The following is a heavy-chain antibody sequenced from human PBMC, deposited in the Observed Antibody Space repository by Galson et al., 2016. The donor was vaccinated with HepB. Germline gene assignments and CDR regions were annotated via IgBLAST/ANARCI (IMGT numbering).Heavy chain of an antibody. CDR1: GGSISTYY. J-gene: IGHJ5*02. CDR2: IYYSGNT. Sequence: ETLSLTCSVSGGSISTYYWSWIRQPPGKGLEWIGYIYYSGNTKYNPSLKSRVTISVDPSNNQLSLKLSSVTAADTAMYYCARERGGDSGYDHNWFDPWGHGTQVTVSS. CDR3: ARERGGDSGYDHNWFDP. V-gene: IGHV4-59*01. D-gene: IGHD5-12*01.